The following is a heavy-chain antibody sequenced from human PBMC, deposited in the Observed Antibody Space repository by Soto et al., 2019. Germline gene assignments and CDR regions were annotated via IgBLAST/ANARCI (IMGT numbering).Heavy chain of an antibody. D-gene: IGHD3-22*01. CDR3: ARELSLGYYDSSGYSRFDP. CDR2: INPSGGST. J-gene: IGHJ5*02. Sequence: ASVKVSCKTSGYTFTSYYVHWVRQAPGQGLEWMGIINPSGGSTSYAQKFQGRVTMTRDTSTSTVYMELSSLRSEDTAVYYCARELSLGYYDSSGYSRFDPWGQGTLVTVSS. CDR1: GYTFTSYY. V-gene: IGHV1-46*01.